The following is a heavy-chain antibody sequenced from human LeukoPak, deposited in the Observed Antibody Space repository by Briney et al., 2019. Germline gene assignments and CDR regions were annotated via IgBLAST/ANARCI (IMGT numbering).Heavy chain of an antibody. V-gene: IGHV5-51*01. Sequence: NAGESLKISCKGSGYSFTSYWIGWVRQMPGKGLDWMGIIYPGDSETRYSPSFQGQVTISADKSISTAYLQWSSLKASDTAMYYCARLRGEGVAGNQFDYWGQGTLVTVSS. CDR1: GYSFTSYW. CDR3: ARLRGEGVAGNQFDY. CDR2: IYPGDSET. J-gene: IGHJ4*02. D-gene: IGHD6-19*01.